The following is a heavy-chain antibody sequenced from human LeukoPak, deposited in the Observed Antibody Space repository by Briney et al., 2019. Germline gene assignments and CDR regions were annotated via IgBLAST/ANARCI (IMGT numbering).Heavy chain of an antibody. V-gene: IGHV1-18*01. D-gene: IGHD2-2*01. Sequence: ASVKVSCKASGYTFTSYGISWVRQAPGQGLEWMGWISAYNGNTNYAQKLQGRVTMTKDTSTSTAYMGLRSLRSDDTAVYYCARDREVPPIVVVPAAIPTGYWGQGTLVTVSS. CDR2: ISAYNGNT. CDR1: GYTFTSYG. J-gene: IGHJ4*02. CDR3: ARDREVPPIVVVPAAIPTGY.